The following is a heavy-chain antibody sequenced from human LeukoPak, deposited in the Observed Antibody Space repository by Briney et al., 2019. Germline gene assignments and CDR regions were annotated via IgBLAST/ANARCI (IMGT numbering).Heavy chain of an antibody. CDR1: GFTVSSNF. CDR2: IYSGGST. Sequence: PGGSLRLSCAASGFTVSSNFMTWVRQAPGKGLEWVSVIYSGGSTYYADSVKDRFTISRGDSKNTLYLQMHSLRDEDTAVYYCARHLSGDDIWGQGTMVTVSS. CDR3: ARHLSGDDI. J-gene: IGHJ3*02. V-gene: IGHV3-66*04. D-gene: IGHD4-17*01.